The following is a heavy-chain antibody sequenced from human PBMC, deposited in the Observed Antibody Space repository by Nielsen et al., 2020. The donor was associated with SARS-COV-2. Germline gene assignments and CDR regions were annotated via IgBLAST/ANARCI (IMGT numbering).Heavy chain of an antibody. V-gene: IGHV1-46*01. D-gene: IGHD2-15*01. CDR3: ARGGLVVVDSFDY. J-gene: IGHJ4*02. CDR2: INSSGGRT. CDR1: GYTFTSHY. Sequence: ASVQVSCKTSGYTFTSHYVHWVRHAPAQGLEWMGLINSSGGRTIYAQMFQGRVTVTRDTSTSTVYMELSSLRSEDTAVYYCARGGLVVVDSFDYWGQGTLVTVSS.